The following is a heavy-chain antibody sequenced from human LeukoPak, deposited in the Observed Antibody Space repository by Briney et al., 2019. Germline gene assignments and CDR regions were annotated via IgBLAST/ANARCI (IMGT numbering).Heavy chain of an antibody. J-gene: IGHJ4*02. V-gene: IGHV3-7*01. CDR3: ARALAVAGTGY. CDR1: GFTFSSYW. D-gene: IGHD6-19*01. CDR2: IKQDGSEK. Sequence: GGSLRLSCAASGFTFSSYWMSRVRQAPGKGLEWVANIKQDGSEKYYVDSVKGRFTISRDNAKNSLYLQMNSLRVEDTAVYYCARALAVAGTGYWGQGTLVTVSS.